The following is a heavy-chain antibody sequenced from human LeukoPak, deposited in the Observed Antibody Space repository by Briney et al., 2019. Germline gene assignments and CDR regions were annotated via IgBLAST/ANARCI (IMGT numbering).Heavy chain of an antibody. CDR1: GFTLSNYG. CDR2: MSYDGSNK. CDR3: AKGRYYGSGSRNWFDP. D-gene: IGHD3-10*01. Sequence: GGSLRLSCAASGFTLSNYGMHWVRQAPGKGLEWVAVMSYDGSNKYYADSVKGRFTISRDNSKNTLYLQMNSLRAEDTAVYYCAKGRYYGSGSRNWFDPWGQGTLVTVSS. J-gene: IGHJ5*02. V-gene: IGHV3-30*18.